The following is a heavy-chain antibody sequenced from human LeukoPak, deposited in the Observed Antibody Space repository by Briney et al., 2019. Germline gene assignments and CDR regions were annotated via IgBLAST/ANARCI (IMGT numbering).Heavy chain of an antibody. V-gene: IGHV3-66*01. Sequence: GGSLRLSCAASGFTVSSNYMSWVRQAPGKGLEWVSVIYSGGSTYYADSVKGRFTISRDNSKNTLYLQMNSLRAEDTAVYYCARAPPNCSGGSCYSKPIDYWGQGTLVTVSS. J-gene: IGHJ4*02. CDR2: IYSGGST. D-gene: IGHD2-15*01. CDR3: ARAPPNCSGGSCYSKPIDY. CDR1: GFTVSSNY.